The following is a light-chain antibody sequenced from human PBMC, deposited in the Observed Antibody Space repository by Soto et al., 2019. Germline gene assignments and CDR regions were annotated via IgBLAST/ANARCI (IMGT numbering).Light chain of an antibody. V-gene: IGKV1-5*03. CDR3: QQYNSYSGT. Sequence: DIQMTQSPSTLSASVGDRVTITCRASQSIASWLAWYQQKPGKAPKLLIYKASSLESGVPSRFSGSGSGTEFTLTISSLQPDDFATYYCQQYNSYSGTFGHGTKVAIK. CDR1: QSIASW. J-gene: IGKJ1*01. CDR2: KAS.